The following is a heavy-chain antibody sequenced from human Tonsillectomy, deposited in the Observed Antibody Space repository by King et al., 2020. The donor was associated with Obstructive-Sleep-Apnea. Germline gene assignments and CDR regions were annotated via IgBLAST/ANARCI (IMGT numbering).Heavy chain of an antibody. CDR1: GYSFTSYW. CDR2: IDPSDSYT. V-gene: IGHV5-10-1*01. CDR3: AGNSHYDILTGYWDY. D-gene: IGHD3-9*01. J-gene: IGHJ4*02. Sequence: VQLVESGAEVKKPGESLRISCKGSGYSFTSYWISWVRQMPGKGLEWMGRIDPSDSYTNYSPSFQGHVTISADKSISTAYLHWSSLKASDTAMYYCAGNSHYDILTGYWDYWGQGTLVTVSS.